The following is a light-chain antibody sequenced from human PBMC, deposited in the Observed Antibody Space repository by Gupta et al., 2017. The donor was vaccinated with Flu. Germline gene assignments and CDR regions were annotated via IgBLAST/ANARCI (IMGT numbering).Light chain of an antibody. CDR3: QQYDSYSYS. V-gene: IGKV1-5*03. Sequence: DIQMTQSPSTLSASVGDRVTITCRASQSIGTWLAWYQQKPGKAPNLLIYKASSLERGVPSRFSGGGSGTEFTLTISSLQPDDFATYYCQQYDSYSYSFGQGTKLEIK. CDR1: QSIGTW. J-gene: IGKJ2*03. CDR2: KAS.